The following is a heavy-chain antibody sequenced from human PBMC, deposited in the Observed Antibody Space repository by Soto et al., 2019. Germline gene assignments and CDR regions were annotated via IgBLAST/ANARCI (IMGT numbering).Heavy chain of an antibody. V-gene: IGHV4-39*01. CDR1: GGSISSSSYY. CDR3: AGGLSSYYFDY. CDR2: IYYSGST. J-gene: IGHJ4*02. Sequence: PSETLSLTCTVSGGSISSSSYYWGWIRQPPGKGLEWIGSIYYSGSTYYNPSLKSRVTISVDTSKNQFSLKLSSVTAADTAVYYCAGGLSSYYFDYWGQGTLVTVSS. D-gene: IGHD2-21*01.